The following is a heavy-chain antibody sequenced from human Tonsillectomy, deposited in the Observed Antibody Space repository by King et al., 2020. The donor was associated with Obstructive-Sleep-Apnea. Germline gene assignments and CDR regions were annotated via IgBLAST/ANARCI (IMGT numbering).Heavy chain of an antibody. D-gene: IGHD4-11*01. CDR1: GYSISSGYY. CDR3: AREHSNYDNWFDP. Sequence: VQLQESGPGLVKPSETLSLTCTVSGYSISSGYYWGWIRQPPGKGLEWIGSLYHSGSTYYNPSLKSRVTMSVDTSKNQFSLKLTSVTAADTAVFYCAREHSNYDNWFDPWGQGTLVTVSS. J-gene: IGHJ5*02. CDR2: LYHSGST. V-gene: IGHV4-38-2*02.